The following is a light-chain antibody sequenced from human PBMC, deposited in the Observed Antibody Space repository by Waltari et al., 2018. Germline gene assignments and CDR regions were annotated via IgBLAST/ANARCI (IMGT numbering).Light chain of an antibody. CDR2: SAS. Sequence: CPASQSVSNNFFAWYQQRPGQTPRLLIYSASSKATGIPGRFSGSGSGTDFTLSITRLEPEDAAVYYCQQFHTSPRTFGGGTKVEVK. CDR1: QSVSNNF. V-gene: IGKV3-20*01. CDR3: QQFHTSPRT. J-gene: IGKJ4*01.